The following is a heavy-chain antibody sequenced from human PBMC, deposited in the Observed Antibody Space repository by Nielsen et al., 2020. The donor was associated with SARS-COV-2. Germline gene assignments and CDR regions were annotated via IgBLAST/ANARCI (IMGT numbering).Heavy chain of an antibody. V-gene: IGHV3-23*01. CDR1: GFTFSSYA. CDR3: AKVVGETSGDY. J-gene: IGHJ4*02. Sequence: GGSLRLSCAASGFTFSSYAMHWVRQAPGKGLEWVSSISSSGENTNYADSVKGRFSISRDNSKNTLYLQMNSLRVEDTAVYYCAKVVGETSGDYWGQGTLVTVSS. CDR2: ISSSGENT. D-gene: IGHD2-21*01.